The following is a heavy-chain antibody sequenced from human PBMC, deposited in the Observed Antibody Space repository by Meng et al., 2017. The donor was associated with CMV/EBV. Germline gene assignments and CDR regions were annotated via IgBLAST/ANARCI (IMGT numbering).Heavy chain of an antibody. J-gene: IGHJ5*02. V-gene: IGHV1-2*02. CDR3: ARVRYCSSTSCPYRGNNWFDP. Sequence: ASVKVSCKASGHTFTGYYMHWVRQAPGQGLEWMGWINPNSGGTNYAQKFQGRVTMTRDTSISTAYMELSRLRSDDTAVYYCARVRYCSSTSCPYRGNNWFDPWGQGTLVTVSS. CDR2: INPNSGGT. D-gene: IGHD2-2*01. CDR1: GHTFTGYY.